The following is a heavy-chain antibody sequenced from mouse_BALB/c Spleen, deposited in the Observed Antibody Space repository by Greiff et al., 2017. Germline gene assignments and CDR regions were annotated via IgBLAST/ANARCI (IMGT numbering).Heavy chain of an antibody. CDR1: GFTFSSFG. Sequence: EVKLMESGGGLVQPGGSRKLSCAASGFTFSSFGMHWVRQAPEKGLEWVAYISSGSSTIYYADTVKGRFTISRDNPKNTLFLQMTSLRSEDTAMYYCARRDYYGNYGYYAMDYWGQGTSVTVSS. V-gene: IGHV5-17*02. CDR2: ISSGSSTI. CDR3: ARRDYYGNYGYYAMDY. D-gene: IGHD2-1*01. J-gene: IGHJ4*01.